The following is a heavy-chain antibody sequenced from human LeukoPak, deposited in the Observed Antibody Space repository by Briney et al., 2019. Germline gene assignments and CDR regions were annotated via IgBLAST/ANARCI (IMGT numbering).Heavy chain of an antibody. Sequence: PGGSLRLSCAASGFTFSSYSMNWVRQAPGKGLEWVSSISSSSTYIYYADSVKGRFTISRDNAKNSLYLQMNSLRAEDTAVYYCARGDTLYSSGWAYYFDYWGQGTLVTVSS. D-gene: IGHD6-19*01. V-gene: IGHV3-21*01. CDR2: ISSSSTYI. J-gene: IGHJ4*02. CDR3: ARGDTLYSSGWAYYFDY. CDR1: GFTFSSYS.